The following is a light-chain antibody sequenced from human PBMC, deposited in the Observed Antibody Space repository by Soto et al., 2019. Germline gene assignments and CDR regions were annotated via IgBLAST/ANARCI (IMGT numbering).Light chain of an antibody. CDR3: QQYNSYSPWT. V-gene: IGKV1-5*03. J-gene: IGKJ1*01. Sequence: DIQMTQSPSTLSVSVGDRVTITCRASQSISSWLAWYQQKPGKAPKLLIYKASSLESGVPSRFSGSGSGIEFTLTISSLQPDDFATYYCQQYNSYSPWTFGQGTKVEIK. CDR1: QSISSW. CDR2: KAS.